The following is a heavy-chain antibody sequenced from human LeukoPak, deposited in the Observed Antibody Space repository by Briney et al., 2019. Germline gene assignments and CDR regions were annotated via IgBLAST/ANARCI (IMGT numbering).Heavy chain of an antibody. CDR1: GGSISSHY. CDR3: AKEGNDYGANSIDY. D-gene: IGHD4-23*01. J-gene: IGHJ4*02. CDR2: MFFTGDT. V-gene: IGHV4-59*11. Sequence: SETLSLTCTVSGGSISSHYWAWLRQPPGKGLEWIGWMFFTGDTNYNPSLKSRVTISVDHSKNQFSLKLTSVAAADTAVYYCAKEGNDYGANSIDYWGQGTLVTVSS.